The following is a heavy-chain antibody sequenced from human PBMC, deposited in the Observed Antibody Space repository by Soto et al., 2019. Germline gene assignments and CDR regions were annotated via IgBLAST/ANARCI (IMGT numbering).Heavy chain of an antibody. CDR3: VEGWNDF. CDR2: IKSKADGGAR. D-gene: IGHD1-1*01. J-gene: IGHJ4*02. V-gene: IGHV3-15*01. CDR1: GFMFSSAW. Sequence: EVQMVQSGGDLVKPGGSLRLSCVTSGFMFSSAWMSWVRQAPGKGLEWVARIKSKADGGARDYAAPVKGRFTISRDDSKNTVYLQMNSLRAEDTAVYYCVEGWNDFWGQGTLVIVSS.